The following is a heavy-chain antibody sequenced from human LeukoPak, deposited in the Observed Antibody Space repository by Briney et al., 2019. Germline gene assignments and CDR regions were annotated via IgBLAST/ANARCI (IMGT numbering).Heavy chain of an antibody. D-gene: IGHD1-26*01. Sequence: ASVKVSCKASGYTFTSYYMHWVRQAPGQGLEWMGIINPSGGSTSYAQKFQGRVTMTRDMSTSTVYMELSSLRSEDTAMYYCARAGRSLQMSVWFDPWGPGTLVIVSS. CDR2: INPSGGST. V-gene: IGHV1-46*01. J-gene: IGHJ5*02. CDR1: GYTFTSYY. CDR3: ARAGRSLQMSVWFDP.